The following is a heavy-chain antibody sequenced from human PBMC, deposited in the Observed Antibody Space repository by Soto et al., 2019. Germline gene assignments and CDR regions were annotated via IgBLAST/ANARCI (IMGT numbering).Heavy chain of an antibody. V-gene: IGHV4-59*01. CDR3: ARESRYCTNGVCYYWFDP. CDR1: GGSISSYY. D-gene: IGHD2-8*01. J-gene: IGHJ5*02. CDR2: IYYSGST. Sequence: QVQLQESGPGLVKPSETLSRTCTVSGGSISSYYWSWIRQPPGKGLEWIGYIYYSGSTNYNPSLKSRVTISVDTSKNQFSLKLSSVTAADTAVYHCARESRYCTNGVCYYWFDPWGQGTLVTVSS.